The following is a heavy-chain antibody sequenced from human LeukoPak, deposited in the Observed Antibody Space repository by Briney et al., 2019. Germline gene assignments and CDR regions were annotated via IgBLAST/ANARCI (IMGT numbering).Heavy chain of an antibody. J-gene: IGHJ4*02. CDR1: GFTFSDYY. D-gene: IGHD3-16*01. CDR2: ISSSGSTI. Sequence: PGGSLRLSCAASGFTFSDYYMSWIRQAPGKGLEWVSYISSSGSTIYYADSVKGRFTISRDNAKNSLYLQMNSLRAEDTAVYYCARVLFPGDEARTPLGYWGQGTLVTVSS. V-gene: IGHV3-11*04. CDR3: ARVLFPGDEARTPLGY.